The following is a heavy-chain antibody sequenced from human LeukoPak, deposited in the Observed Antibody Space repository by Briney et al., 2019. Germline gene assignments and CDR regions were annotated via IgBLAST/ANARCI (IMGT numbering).Heavy chain of an antibody. D-gene: IGHD5-18*01. CDR1: GFTVSSNY. CDR2: IYSGGST. J-gene: IGHJ4*02. Sequence: GGSLRLSCAASGFTVSSNYMNWVRQAPGKGLEWVSVIYSGGSTNYADSVKGRFTISRDNSKNTLYLQMNSLRVEDTAVYYCISGYALAFWGQGTLVTVSS. V-gene: IGHV3-53*01. CDR3: ISGYALAF.